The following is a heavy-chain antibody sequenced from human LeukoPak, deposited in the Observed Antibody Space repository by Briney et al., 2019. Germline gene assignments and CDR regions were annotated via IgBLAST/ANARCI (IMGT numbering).Heavy chain of an antibody. CDR2: IYSGGST. D-gene: IGHD6-13*01. V-gene: IGHV3-53*01. Sequence: GGSLRLSCAASGFTVSSNYMSWVRQAPGKGLEWVSAIYSGGSTYYADSVKGRFTISSDKSKITRYLQMNSLRAEDTAVYYGARDRARIAAAGTGGLYYYSYMDVWGKGTTVTVSS. J-gene: IGHJ6*03. CDR1: GFTVSSNY. CDR3: ARDRARIAAAGTGGLYYYSYMDV.